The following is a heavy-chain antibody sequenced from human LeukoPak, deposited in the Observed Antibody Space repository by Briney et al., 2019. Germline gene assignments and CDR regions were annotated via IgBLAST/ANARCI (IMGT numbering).Heavy chain of an antibody. J-gene: IGHJ4*02. V-gene: IGHV3-30-3*01. CDR1: GFTFSSYA. Sequence: PGGSLRLSCAASGFTFSSYAMHWVRQAPGKGLEWVAVISYDGSNKYYADSVKGRFTISRDNSKNTLYLQMNSLRAEDTAVYYCARDYCSGGGCYSGFFDYWGQGTLVTVSS. CDR2: ISYDGSNK. CDR3: ARDYCSGGGCYSGFFDY. D-gene: IGHD2-15*01.